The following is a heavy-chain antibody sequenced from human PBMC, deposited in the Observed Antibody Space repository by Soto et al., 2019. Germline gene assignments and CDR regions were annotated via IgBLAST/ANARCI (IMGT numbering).Heavy chain of an antibody. CDR1: GFTFSSYA. D-gene: IGHD3-16*01. CDR3: ARGAYAFDI. V-gene: IGHV3-30-3*01. CDR2: ISYDGSNK. Sequence: QVQLVESGGGVVQPGRSLRLSCAASGFTFSSYAMHWVRQAPGKGLEWVAVISYDGSNKYYAESVKGRFTISRDNSKNTLYLQMNSLRAEDTAVYYCARGAYAFDIWVQGTMVTVSS. J-gene: IGHJ3*02.